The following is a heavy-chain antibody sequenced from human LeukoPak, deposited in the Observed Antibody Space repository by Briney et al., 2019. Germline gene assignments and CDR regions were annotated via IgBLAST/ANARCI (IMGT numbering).Heavy chain of an antibody. CDR1: GYTFTSYG. CDR2: ISAYNGNT. D-gene: IGHD2-2*01. V-gene: IGHV1-18*01. CDR3: ARDSAVVVPAAIDY. J-gene: IGHJ4*02. Sequence: GASVNVSCKSSGYTFTSYGISWVRQAPGQGLEWMGWISAYNGNTNYAQKLQGRVTMTTDTSTSTAYLELRSLRSDDTAVYYCARDSAVVVPAAIDYWGQGTLVTVSS.